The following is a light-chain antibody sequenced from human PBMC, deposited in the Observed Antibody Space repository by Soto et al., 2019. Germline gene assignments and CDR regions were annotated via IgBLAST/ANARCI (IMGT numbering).Light chain of an antibody. J-gene: IGLJ1*01. CDR1: SSDVGGYNY. V-gene: IGLV2-14*01. CDR2: DVS. CDR3: SSYTSSSTLV. Sequence: QSALTQPASVSGSPGQSITISCTGTSSDVGGYNYVSWYQKHPGKAPKLMIYDVSNRPSGVSNRFSGSKSGNTASLTISGLQAEGEDDYYCSSYTSSSTLVFGTGTKLTVL.